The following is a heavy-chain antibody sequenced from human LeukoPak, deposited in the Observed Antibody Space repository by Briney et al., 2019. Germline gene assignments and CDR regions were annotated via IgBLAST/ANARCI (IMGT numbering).Heavy chain of an antibody. D-gene: IGHD6-13*01. CDR2: INPNSGGT. Sequence: ASVKVSCKASGYTFTGYYMHWVRQAPGQGLEWMGWINPNSGGTNYAQKFQGRVTMTRDTSISTAYMELSSLISDDTAVYFCARDSSSWHLVYWGQGTLVTVSS. J-gene: IGHJ4*02. V-gene: IGHV1-2*02. CDR3: ARDSSSWHLVY. CDR1: GYTFTGYY.